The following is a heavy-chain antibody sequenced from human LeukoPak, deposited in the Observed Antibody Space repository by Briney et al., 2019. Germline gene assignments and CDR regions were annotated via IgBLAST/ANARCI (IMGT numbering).Heavy chain of an antibody. CDR2: IYFSGIT. D-gene: IGHD5-12*01. CDR1: GASMRNCY. V-gene: IGHV4-59*01. J-gene: IGHJ6*02. Sequence: SETLSLTCTVSGASMRNCYWSWIRQPPGKGLEWIGYIYFSGITNYNPSLKSRVTISVDTSKNQFSLRLSSVTAADTAVYYCARDLYSAYDFSYYGLDVWGQGTTVTVSS. CDR3: ARDLYSAYDFSYYGLDV.